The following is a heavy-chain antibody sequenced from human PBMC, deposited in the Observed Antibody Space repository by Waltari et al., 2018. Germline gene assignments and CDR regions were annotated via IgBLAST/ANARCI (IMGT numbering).Heavy chain of an antibody. D-gene: IGHD2-8*01. CDR1: GFIARNTY. J-gene: IGHJ5*02. V-gene: IGHV3-53*01. CDR3: ARDGRGVNSQFNLFDL. CDR2: IYVGDHT. Sequence: EVQLVESGGGLIQPGGSLRLHCAASGFIARNTYMTWVRQAPGKGLEWVSLIYVGDHTCYADSVKGRFTISRDISENTLYLRMSSLRVEDSAVYYCARDGRGVNSQFNLFDLWGQGLQVTVSS.